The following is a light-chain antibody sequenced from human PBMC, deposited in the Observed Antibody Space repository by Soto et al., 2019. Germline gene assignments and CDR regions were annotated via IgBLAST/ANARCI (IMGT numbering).Light chain of an antibody. V-gene: IGLV2-14*03. Sequence: QSALTQPASVSGSPGQSIAISCTGTSVDVGGFEYVSWYQQHPGKVPKLMICDVNNRPSGVSNRFSGSKSGNTASLTISGLQAEDEADYFCSSYTSSNTYVFGTGTKLTVL. CDR2: DVN. J-gene: IGLJ1*01. CDR3: SSYTSSNTYV. CDR1: SVDVGGFEY.